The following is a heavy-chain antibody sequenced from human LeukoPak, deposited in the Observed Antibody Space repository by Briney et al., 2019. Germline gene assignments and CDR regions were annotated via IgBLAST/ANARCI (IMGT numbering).Heavy chain of an antibody. J-gene: IGHJ6*02. D-gene: IGHD1-26*01. Sequence: ASVKVSCKASGGTFSSYSISWVRQAPGQGLEWMGGIIPIFDTADYAQKFQGRVTITADESTSTAYMELSSLRSEDTAVFYCARISLGAIWGYYYGMDVWGQGTTVTVSS. V-gene: IGHV1-69*13. CDR1: GGTFSSYS. CDR2: IIPIFDTA. CDR3: ARISLGAIWGYYYGMDV.